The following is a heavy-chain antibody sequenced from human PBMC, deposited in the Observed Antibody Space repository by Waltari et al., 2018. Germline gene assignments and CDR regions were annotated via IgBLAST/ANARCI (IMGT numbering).Heavy chain of an antibody. Sequence: QVQLQQWGAGLLKPSETLSLTCAVYGGSFSGYSWSWIRQPPGKGLEWIGEINHSGSTNYNPSLKSRVTISVDTSKNQFSLKLSSVTAADTAVYYCARLASYYYDSSDYPGADYWGQGTLVTVSS. D-gene: IGHD3-22*01. CDR3: ARLASYYYDSSDYPGADY. V-gene: IGHV4-34*01. CDR1: GGSFSGYS. CDR2: INHSGST. J-gene: IGHJ4*02.